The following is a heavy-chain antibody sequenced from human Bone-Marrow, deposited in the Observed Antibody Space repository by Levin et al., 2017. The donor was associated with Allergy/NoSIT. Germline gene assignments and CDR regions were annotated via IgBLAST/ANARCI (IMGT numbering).Heavy chain of an antibody. J-gene: IGHJ4*02. V-gene: IGHV4-30-4*01. Sequence: PSETLSLTCTVSGGSISSGDYYWSWIRQPPGKGLEWIGYIYYSGSTYYNPSLKSRVTISVDTSKNQFSLKLSSVTAADTAVYYCARSIPETAPAKDDDYGGNSVYFDYWGQGTLVTVSS. CDR3: ARSIPETAPAKDDDYGGNSVYFDY. D-gene: IGHD4-23*01. CDR2: IYYSGST. CDR1: GGSISSGDYY.